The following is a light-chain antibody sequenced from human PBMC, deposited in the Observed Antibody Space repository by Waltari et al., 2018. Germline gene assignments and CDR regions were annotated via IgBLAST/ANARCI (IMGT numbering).Light chain of an antibody. Sequence: DIVSTQSPATLSLSPGERASLSCRASQNVTNYLAWSQQKPGQAPRLLISESSNRATGIPTRFRGSGLGEDFNLTIRHMEPRDFAVYYCQQRRDWPVTFGGGTKVEIK. CDR1: QNVTNY. V-gene: IGKV3-11*01. CDR2: ESS. J-gene: IGKJ4*01. CDR3: QQRRDWPVT.